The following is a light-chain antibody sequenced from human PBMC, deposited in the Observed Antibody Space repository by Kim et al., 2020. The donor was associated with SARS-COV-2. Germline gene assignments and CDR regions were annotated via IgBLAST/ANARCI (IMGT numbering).Light chain of an antibody. J-gene: IGLJ3*02. V-gene: IGLV2-14*03. Sequence: QSALTQPASVSGSPGQSITIPCTGTSSDIGSYKYVSWYQQHPGKAPKLIIFDVSDRPSGVSNRFSGSKSGNTASLTISGVQAEDEADYYCTSYTSTNTLVSGGGTQLTVL. CDR1: SSDIGSYKY. CDR3: TSYTSTNTLV. CDR2: DVS.